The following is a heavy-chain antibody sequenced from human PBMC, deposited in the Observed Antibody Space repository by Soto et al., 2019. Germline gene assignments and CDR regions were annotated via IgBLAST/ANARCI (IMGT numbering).Heavy chain of an antibody. CDR3: ARDGLEYSSTYYFDY. CDR1: GFTISSYA. J-gene: IGHJ4*02. D-gene: IGHD6-6*01. CDR2: ISYDGSNK. V-gene: IGHV3-30-3*01. Sequence: GGSLRLSCAASGFTISSYAMHWVRQAPGKGLEWVAVISYDGSNKYYADSVKGRFTISRDNSKNTLYLQMNSLRAEDTAVYYCARDGLEYSSTYYFDYWGQGTLVTVSS.